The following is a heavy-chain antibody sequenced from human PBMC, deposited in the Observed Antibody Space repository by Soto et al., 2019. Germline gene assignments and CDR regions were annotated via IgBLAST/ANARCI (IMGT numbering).Heavy chain of an antibody. CDR3: SRGVNYYDSSGSSWFDP. D-gene: IGHD3-22*01. V-gene: IGHV4-30-2*01. J-gene: IGHJ5*02. Sequence: SETLSLTCTVSGGSINSGGYSWTWIRQPPGKGLEWIGFIYHTGTTYYKPSLKSRVTISVDRSKNQFSLKLNSVTAADTDVYFCSRGVNYYDSSGSSWFDPWGQGALVTVSS. CDR1: GGSINSGGYS. CDR2: IYHTGTT.